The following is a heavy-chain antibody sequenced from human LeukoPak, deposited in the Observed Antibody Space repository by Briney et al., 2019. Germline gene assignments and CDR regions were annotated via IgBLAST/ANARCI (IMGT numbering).Heavy chain of an antibody. CDR2: ISYDGSNE. CDR3: AKDMHGDYPDYFDY. CDR1: GFTFSSYS. Sequence: PGRSLRLSCAASGFTFSSYSMHWVRQAPGKGLEWLAVISYDGSNEYYADSVKGRFTISRDNSKNTLFLQMNSLRAEDTAVYYCAKDMHGDYPDYFDYWGQGTLVTVSS. V-gene: IGHV3-30-3*01. J-gene: IGHJ4*02. D-gene: IGHD4-17*01.